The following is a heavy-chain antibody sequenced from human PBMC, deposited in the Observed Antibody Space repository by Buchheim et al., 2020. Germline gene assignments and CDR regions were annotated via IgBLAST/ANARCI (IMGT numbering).Heavy chain of an antibody. D-gene: IGHD1-7*01. CDR3: ARDQERHGYITGTTF. Sequence: QVQLVESGGGVVQPGRSLRLSCAASGFTFSSYGMHWVRQAPGKGLEWVAVIWYDGSNKYYADSVKGRFSISRDNSKNTLYLQMNSLRAEDTAVYYCARDQERHGYITGTTFRGQGTL. CDR2: IWYDGSNK. V-gene: IGHV3-33*01. J-gene: IGHJ4*02. CDR1: GFTFSSYG.